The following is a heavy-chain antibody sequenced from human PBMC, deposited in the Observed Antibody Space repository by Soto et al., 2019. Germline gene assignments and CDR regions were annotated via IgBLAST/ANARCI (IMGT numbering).Heavy chain of an antibody. CDR3: VKDVWDY. D-gene: IGHD2-21*01. J-gene: IGHJ4*02. Sequence: PGGSLRLSCAASGFTFSGYTMNWVCQAPGKGLEWVAVIGNSGDGTHYADSVKGRFTISRDNSKNTLYLQMESLRAEDTAVYYCVKDVWDYWGQGVLVTVSS. CDR1: GFTFSGYT. CDR2: IGNSGDGT. V-gene: IGHV3-23*01.